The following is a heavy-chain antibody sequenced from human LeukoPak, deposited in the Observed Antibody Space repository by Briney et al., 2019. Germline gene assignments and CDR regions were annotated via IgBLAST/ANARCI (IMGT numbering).Heavy chain of an antibody. D-gene: IGHD1-26*01. V-gene: IGHV3-66*02. J-gene: IGHJ4*02. CDR3: ARDIGRATIEY. Sequence: GGSLRLSCAASGFTVSSNYMSWVRQAPGKGLEWVSVIYSGGSTYYADSVKGRFTISRDNSKNTLYLQMNSLRAEDTAVYYCARDIGRATIEYWGQGALVTVSS. CDR1: GFTVSSNY. CDR2: IYSGGST.